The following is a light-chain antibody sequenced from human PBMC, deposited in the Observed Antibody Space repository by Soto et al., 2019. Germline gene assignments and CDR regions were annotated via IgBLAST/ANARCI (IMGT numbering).Light chain of an antibody. Sequence: EIVLTQSPATLSLSPGERATLSCRASQTVGSFLAWYQQKPDQAPRLLIYGASNRATGIPARFSGSGSGTDFSLTISSLEPEDFAVYYCQQSSSWPLTFGGGTKVDIK. CDR2: GAS. V-gene: IGKV3-11*01. J-gene: IGKJ4*01. CDR1: QTVGSF. CDR3: QQSSSWPLT.